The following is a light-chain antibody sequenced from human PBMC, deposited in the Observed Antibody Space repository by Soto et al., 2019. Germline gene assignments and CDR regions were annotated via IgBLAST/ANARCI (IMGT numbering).Light chain of an antibody. Sequence: DIQMTQSPSSLSASVGDRVTITCRASQGISSSLAWYQHKPGKVPELLIYAASTLHSGLLSRFSGSGSGTDFTLNISSLQPEHVATYYCQEYYSPPFTFGPGTKVNFK. J-gene: IGKJ3*01. CDR2: AAS. V-gene: IGKV1-27*01. CDR1: QGISSS. CDR3: QEYYSPPFT.